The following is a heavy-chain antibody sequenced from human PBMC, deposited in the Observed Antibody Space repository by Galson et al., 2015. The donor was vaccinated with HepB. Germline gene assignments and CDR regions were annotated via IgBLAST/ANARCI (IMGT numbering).Heavy chain of an antibody. CDR2: ISDDGSNT. V-gene: IGHV3-30*04. J-gene: IGHJ4*02. CDR3: ARGGPDIVVVPADY. D-gene: IGHD2-2*01. Sequence: SLRLSCAASGFTLSDYTMHWVRQAPGKGLEWVALISDDGSNTYFADSARGRFTLSRDNSKNTLYLQMNSLRTEDTGVYYCARGGPDIVVVPADYWGQGTLVTVSS. CDR1: GFTLSDYT.